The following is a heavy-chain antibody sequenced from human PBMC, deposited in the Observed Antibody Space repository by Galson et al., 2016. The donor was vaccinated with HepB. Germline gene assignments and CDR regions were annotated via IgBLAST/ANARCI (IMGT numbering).Heavy chain of an antibody. V-gene: IGHV3-21*01. Sequence: SLRLSCAASGFPFSTYTMNWVRQAPGKGLEWVSSISGTTAYIYYADSVKGRFTISRDSAKNSLSLEMNSLRAEDTAVYYCARDKKYPVLTAFYYYGMDVRGQGTTVTVSS. J-gene: IGHJ6*02. CDR2: ISGTTAYI. D-gene: IGHD2-2*01. CDR1: GFPFSTYT. CDR3: ARDKKYPVLTAFYYYGMDV.